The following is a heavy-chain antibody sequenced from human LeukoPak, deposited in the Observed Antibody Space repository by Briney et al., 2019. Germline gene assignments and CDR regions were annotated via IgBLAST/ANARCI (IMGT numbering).Heavy chain of an antibody. Sequence: GGSLRLSCVASGFTFSSYTMYWVRQAPGKGLEWVSAISTSSDYKYYADSVKGRFTISRDNAKNSLFLQMNSLRAEDTAVYHCARKDTIMYFYWYLDLWGRGTLVTVSS. CDR2: ISTSSDYK. CDR1: GFTFSSYT. V-gene: IGHV3-21*01. D-gene: IGHD5-24*01. CDR3: ARKDTIMYFYWYLDL. J-gene: IGHJ2*01.